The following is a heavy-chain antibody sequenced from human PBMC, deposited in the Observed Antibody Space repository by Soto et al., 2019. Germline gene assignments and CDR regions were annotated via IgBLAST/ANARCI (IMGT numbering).Heavy chain of an antibody. J-gene: IGHJ5*02. CDR2: IIPIFGTA. Sequence: QVQLVQSGAEVKKPGSSVKVSCMASGGTFSSYAISWVRQAPGQGLEWMGGIIPIFGTANYAQKFQGRVTITADESTSTAYMELSSLRSEDTAVYYCARVSGPQLWLLLAFDPWGQGTLVTVSS. D-gene: IGHD5-18*01. V-gene: IGHV1-69*01. CDR3: ARVSGPQLWLLLAFDP. CDR1: GGTFSSYA.